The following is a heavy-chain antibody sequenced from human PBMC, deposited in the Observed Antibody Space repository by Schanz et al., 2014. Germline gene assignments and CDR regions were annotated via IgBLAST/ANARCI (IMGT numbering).Heavy chain of an antibody. CDR1: GFTFSTYA. D-gene: IGHD2-8*01. Sequence: EVQLLESGGGLVQPGGSLRLSCAASGFTFSTYAMSWVRQAPGKGLEWVSAISGSGGSTYYADSVKGRFTISRDNSKNTLYLQMNSLRAEGADVYYFAKDLLYGASVPLNLLRYWGQGTLVTVSS. V-gene: IGHV3-23*01. J-gene: IGHJ4*02. CDR3: AKDLLYGASVPLNLLRY. CDR2: ISGSGGST.